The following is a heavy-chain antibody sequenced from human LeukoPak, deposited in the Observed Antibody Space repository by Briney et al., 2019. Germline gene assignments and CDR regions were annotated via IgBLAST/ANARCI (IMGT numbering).Heavy chain of an antibody. D-gene: IGHD3-10*01. CDR3: ARRAPGSPLDY. CDR2: IHYSGST. J-gene: IGHJ4*02. V-gene: IGHV4-39*01. Sequence: KASETLSLTCTVSGGSISSSSYHWGWIRQPPGKGLEWIGSIHYSGSTYYNPSLKSRVAISVDTSKNQFSLKLSPVTAADTAVYYCARRAPGSPLDYWGQGTLVTVSS. CDR1: GGSISSSSYH.